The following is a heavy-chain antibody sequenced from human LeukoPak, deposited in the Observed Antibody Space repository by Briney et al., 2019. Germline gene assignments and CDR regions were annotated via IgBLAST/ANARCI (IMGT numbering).Heavy chain of an antibody. Sequence: GGSLRLSCAASGFAFSGYWMSWVRQAPGRGLEWVANIKQDGSEKYYVDSVKGRFTISRDNAKNSLYLQMNSLRAEDTAAYYCARGQWLGNYWGQGTLVTVSS. D-gene: IGHD6-19*01. V-gene: IGHV3-7*01. CDR3: ARGQWLGNY. J-gene: IGHJ4*02. CDR2: IKQDGSEK. CDR1: GFAFSGYW.